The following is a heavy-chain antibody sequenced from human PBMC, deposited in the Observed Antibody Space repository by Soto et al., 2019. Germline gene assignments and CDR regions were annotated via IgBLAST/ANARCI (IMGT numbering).Heavy chain of an antibody. CDR1: GFDFGIYS. Sequence: EVHLVESGGDLVQRGGSLRLSCAASGFDFGIYSMNWVRQAPGKGLEWISYINGSSTTLYYADSVRGRFIISRANAENSLYLQMNSLRDDDTAVYFCARGDRFRCNGGHCFSDGLFLSWGQGTLVTVSP. CDR2: INGSSTTL. J-gene: IGHJ5*02. V-gene: IGHV3-48*02. D-gene: IGHD2-21*02. CDR3: ARGDRFRCNGGHCFSDGLFLS.